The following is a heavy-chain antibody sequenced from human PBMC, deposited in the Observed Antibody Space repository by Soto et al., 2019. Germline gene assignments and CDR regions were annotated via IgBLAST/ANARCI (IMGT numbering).Heavy chain of an antibody. V-gene: IGHV3-23*01. CDR2: ISGGGGST. D-gene: IGHD6-19*01. Sequence: PACGLCFSRYALNRLRQAPGKGLEWVSSISGGGGSTYYPDSVKGRFTISRDNSKNTVHLQMNSLRAEDTAVYYCARRGYSRGWFDYWCQGTLVTVSA. CDR1: GLCFSRYA. CDR3: ARRGYSRGWFDY. J-gene: IGHJ4*02.